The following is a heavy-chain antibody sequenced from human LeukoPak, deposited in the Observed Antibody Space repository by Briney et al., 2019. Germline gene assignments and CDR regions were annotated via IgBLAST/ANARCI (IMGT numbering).Heavy chain of an antibody. D-gene: IGHD3-10*01. CDR2: IYYSGST. J-gene: IGHJ3*02. CDR1: GGSISSSSYY. CDR3: ARHRGYGSGSGVFDI. V-gene: IGHV4-39*01. Sequence: PSETLSLTCTVSGGSISSSSYYWGWIRQPPGKGLEWIGSIYYSGSTYYNPSLKSRVTISVDTSKNRFSLKLSSVTAADTAVYYCARHRGYGSGSGVFDIWGQGTMVTVSS.